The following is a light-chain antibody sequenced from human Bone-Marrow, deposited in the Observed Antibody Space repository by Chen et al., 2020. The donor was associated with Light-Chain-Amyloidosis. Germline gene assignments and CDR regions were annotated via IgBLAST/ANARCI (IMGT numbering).Light chain of an antibody. CDR1: QSINYK. J-gene: IGKJ3*01. Sequence: EIVMTQSPATLSLSPGERATLSCRASQSINYKLAWYQHKPGQAPRLLVYGASTRATGIPARFSGSGSGTEFTLTISSMESEDVAIYYCQQYNNWPGTFGPGTKVDIK. CDR3: QQYNNWPGT. V-gene: IGKV3-15*01. CDR2: GAS.